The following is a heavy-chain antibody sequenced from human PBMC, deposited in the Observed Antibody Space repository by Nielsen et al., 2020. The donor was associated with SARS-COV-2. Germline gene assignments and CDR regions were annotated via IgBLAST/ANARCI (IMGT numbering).Heavy chain of an antibody. Sequence: GGSLRLSCAASGFTFSSYAMHWVRQAPGKGLEWVAVISYDGSNKYYADSVKGRFTISRDNSKNTLYLQMNSLRAEDTAVYYCARVYYGSGSYSGYYYYGMDVWGQGTTVTVS. CDR3: ARVYYGSGSYSGYYYYGMDV. CDR2: ISYDGSNK. V-gene: IGHV3-30-3*01. J-gene: IGHJ6*02. CDR1: GFTFSSYA. D-gene: IGHD3-10*01.